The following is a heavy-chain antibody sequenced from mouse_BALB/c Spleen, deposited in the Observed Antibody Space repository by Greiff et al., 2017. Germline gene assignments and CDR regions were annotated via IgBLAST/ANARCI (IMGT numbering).Heavy chain of an antibody. D-gene: IGHD1-1*01. Sequence: EVMLVESGGDLVKPGGSLKLSCAASGFTFSSYGMSWVRQTPDKRLEWVATISSGGSYTYYPDSVKGRFTISRDNAKNTRYLQMSSLKSEDTAMYYCARHDYGSSCYFDYWGQGTTLTVSS. V-gene: IGHV5-6*01. CDR3: ARHDYGSSCYFDY. J-gene: IGHJ2*01. CDR2: ISSGGSYT. CDR1: GFTFSSYG.